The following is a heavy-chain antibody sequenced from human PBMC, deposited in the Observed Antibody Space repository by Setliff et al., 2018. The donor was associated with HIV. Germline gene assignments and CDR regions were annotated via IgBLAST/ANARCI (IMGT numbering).Heavy chain of an antibody. CDR2: VYHSGST. D-gene: IGHD2-15*01. V-gene: IGHV4-38-2*01. CDR3: ARGGGVAVTTTGGTASFDY. J-gene: IGHJ4*02. CDR1: GFSISRSYY. Sequence: NPSETLSLTCAVSGFSISRSYYWAWIRQPPGKGLEWIASVYHSGSTYYNPSLKSRVAISVDTSKNQFSLRVSSVTATDTAVYFCARGGGVAVTTTGGTASFDYWGQGTLVTVSS.